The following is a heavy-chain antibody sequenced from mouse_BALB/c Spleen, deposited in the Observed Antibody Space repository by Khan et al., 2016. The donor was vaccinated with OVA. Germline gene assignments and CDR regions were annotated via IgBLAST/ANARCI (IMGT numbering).Heavy chain of an antibody. V-gene: IGHV2-2*02. CDR1: GFSLTNYS. J-gene: IGHJ3*01. D-gene: IGHD2-4*01. CDR3: TGRGYDYGRGALFAY. CDR2: IWSAGST. Sequence: QVQLKQSGPGLVQPSQSLSITCTVSGFSLTNYSVHWVRQSPGKGLEWLGVIWSAGSTDYNAAFISRLTIRKDNSTSQVFFKMNSLQPNDTAIYYYTGRGYDYGRGALFAYWGQGTLVTVSA.